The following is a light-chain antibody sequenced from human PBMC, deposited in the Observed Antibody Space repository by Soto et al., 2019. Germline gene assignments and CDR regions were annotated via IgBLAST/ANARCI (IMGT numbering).Light chain of an antibody. J-gene: IGKJ1*01. CDR3: QKYNSAPWT. V-gene: IGKV1-27*01. Sequence: DIPMTQSPSSLSASVGDRVTITCRASQDISNYLAWYQQKPGKVPKVLIYGASTLHSGVPSRFSGSGSGTDFTLTISSLQPEDVATYYCQKYNSAPWTFGQGTKVEMK. CDR2: GAS. CDR1: QDISNY.